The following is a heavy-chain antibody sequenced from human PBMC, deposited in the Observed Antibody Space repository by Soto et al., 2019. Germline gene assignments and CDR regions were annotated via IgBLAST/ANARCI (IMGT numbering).Heavy chain of an antibody. D-gene: IGHD1-26*01. Sequence: GGSLRLSCAASGFTFSNAWMSWVRQAPGKGLEWVGRIKSKTDGGTTDYAAPVKGRFTISRDDSKNTLYLQMNSLKTEDTAVYYCTTDLPFNLNSGSYYVFDYWGQGTLVTVSS. CDR1: GFTFSNAW. CDR2: IKSKTDGGTT. V-gene: IGHV3-15*01. J-gene: IGHJ4*02. CDR3: TTDLPFNLNSGSYYVFDY.